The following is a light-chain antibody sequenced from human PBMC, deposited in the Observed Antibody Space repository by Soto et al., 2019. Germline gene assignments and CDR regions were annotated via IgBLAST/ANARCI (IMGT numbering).Light chain of an antibody. V-gene: IGKV1-5*01. CDR3: LRYNAFSQT. CDR2: DAS. J-gene: IGKJ1*01. Sequence: DIQLTQSPSTLSASVGDRVTITCRASQSMNSWLAWYQQKPGEAPKVLIYDASSLESGVPSRFSGSGSGTEFTLTIGSLQPKDFATYYCLRYNAFSQTFGQGTKVQI. CDR1: QSMNSW.